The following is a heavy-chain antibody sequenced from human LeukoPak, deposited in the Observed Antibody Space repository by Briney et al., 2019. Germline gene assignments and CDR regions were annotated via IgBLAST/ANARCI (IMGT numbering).Heavy chain of an antibody. CDR2: IYTSGST. J-gene: IGHJ6*03. Sequence: SETLSLTCTVSGGSTSSYYWSWMRQPAGKGLEWIGRIYTSGSTNYNPSLKSRVTISVDNSKNQFSLKLSSVTAADTAVYYCARSPERPQSGSPYYYYMDVWGKGTTVTVSS. V-gene: IGHV4-4*07. CDR3: ARSPERPQSGSPYYYYMDV. D-gene: IGHD1-26*01. CDR1: GGSTSSYY.